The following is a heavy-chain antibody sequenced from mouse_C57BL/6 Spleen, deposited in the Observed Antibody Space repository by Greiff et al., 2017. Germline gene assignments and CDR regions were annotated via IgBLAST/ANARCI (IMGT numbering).Heavy chain of an antibody. J-gene: IGHJ2*01. Sequence: VQLQQSGAELVKPGASVKLSCKASGYTFTEYTIHWVKQRSGQGLEWIGWFYPGSGSIKYNEKFKDKATLTADKSSSTGYMERSRLTSEDSAVYCCARHVLLSYYFDYWGQGTTLTVSS. CDR1: GYTFTEYT. CDR3: ARHVLLSYYFDY. D-gene: IGHD2-1*01. CDR2: FYPGSGSI. V-gene: IGHV1-62-2*01.